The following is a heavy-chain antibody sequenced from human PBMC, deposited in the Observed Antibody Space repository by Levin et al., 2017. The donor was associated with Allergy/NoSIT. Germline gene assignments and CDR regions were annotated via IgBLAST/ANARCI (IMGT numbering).Heavy chain of an antibody. CDR3: AKEFQPYYYGSGNYYYAFDF. V-gene: IGHV3-30*18. D-gene: IGHD3-10*01. CDR1: GFNFSNYG. CDR2: LSHDGSIK. Sequence: GGSLRLSCAASGFNFSNYGMHWVRQAPGKGLQWVAVLSHDGSIKYYADSVKGRFSISRDNSKNTLYLQMNSLRPEDTALYYCAKEFQPYYYGSGNYYYAFDFWGQGTMVTVSS. J-gene: IGHJ3*01.